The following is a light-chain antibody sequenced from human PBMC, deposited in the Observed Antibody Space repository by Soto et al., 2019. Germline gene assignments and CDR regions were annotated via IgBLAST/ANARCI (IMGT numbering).Light chain of an antibody. V-gene: IGLV1-47*01. Sequence: QSVLTQPPSASGTPGQRVTISCSGSSSNIGSNYVYWYQQVPGTAPKLLIYRNNQRPSGVPDRFSGSKSGTSASLAISGLQSDDEAYYYCAAWDDSLNVWVFGGGPKLTVL. J-gene: IGLJ3*02. CDR2: RNN. CDR3: AAWDDSLNVWV. CDR1: SSNIGSNY.